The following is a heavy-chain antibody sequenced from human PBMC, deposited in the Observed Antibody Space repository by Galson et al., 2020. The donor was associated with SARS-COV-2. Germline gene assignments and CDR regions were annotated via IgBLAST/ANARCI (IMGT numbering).Heavy chain of an antibody. J-gene: IGHJ6*02. D-gene: IGHD3-22*01. CDR3: ARSLVLGYYDSSGYYPPRSYGMDV. CDR2: IYYSGST. V-gene: IGHV4-39*01. Sequence: PSETLSLTCTVSGGSISSSSYYWGWIRQPPGKGLEWIGSIYYSGSTYYNPSLKSRVTISVDTSKNQFSLKLSSVTAADTAVYYCARSLVLGYYDSSGYYPPRSYGMDVWGQGTTVTVSS. CDR1: GGSISSSSYY.